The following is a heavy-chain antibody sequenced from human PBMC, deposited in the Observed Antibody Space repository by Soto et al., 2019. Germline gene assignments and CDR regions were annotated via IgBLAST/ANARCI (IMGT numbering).Heavy chain of an antibody. Sequence: QVQLQESGPGLVKPSETLSLTCTVSGDSVSAGSYYWSWIRQPPGKGLEWIGFIYYTGTTRYNPSLQSRVLMSVDTSKNQLSLNLNSVTAADTAVYYCARVGSTETCFDPWAQGTLVTVSS. J-gene: IGHJ5*02. CDR2: IYYTGTT. CDR3: ARVGSTETCFDP. V-gene: IGHV4-61*01. CDR1: GDSVSAGSYY. D-gene: IGHD2-8*02.